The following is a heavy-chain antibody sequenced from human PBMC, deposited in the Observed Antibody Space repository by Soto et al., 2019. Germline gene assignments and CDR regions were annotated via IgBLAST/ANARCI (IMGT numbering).Heavy chain of an antibody. V-gene: IGHV1-3*01. D-gene: IGHD3-3*01. Sequence: ASVKVSCKASGYTFTSYAMHWVRQAPGQRLEWMGWINAGNGNTKYSQKFQGRVTITRDTSASTAYMELSSLRSEDTAVYYCARDSALTIFGVVIPHNWFDPWGQGTLVTVPQ. J-gene: IGHJ5*02. CDR3: ARDSALTIFGVVIPHNWFDP. CDR2: INAGNGNT. CDR1: GYTFTSYA.